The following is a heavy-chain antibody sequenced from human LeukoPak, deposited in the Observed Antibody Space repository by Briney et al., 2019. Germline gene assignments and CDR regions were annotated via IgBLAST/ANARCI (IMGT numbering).Heavy chain of an antibody. CDR3: ARGDSSSWKNYYYYYGMDV. CDR1: GFTVSSNY. V-gene: IGHV3-66*02. J-gene: IGHJ6*02. D-gene: IGHD6-13*01. Sequence: GGSLRLSCAASGFTVSSNYMSWVRQAPGKRLEWVSVIYSGGSTSYADSVKGRFTISRDNSKNTLYLQMNSLRAEDTAVYYCARGDSSSWKNYYYYYGMDVWGQGTTVTVSS. CDR2: IYSGGST.